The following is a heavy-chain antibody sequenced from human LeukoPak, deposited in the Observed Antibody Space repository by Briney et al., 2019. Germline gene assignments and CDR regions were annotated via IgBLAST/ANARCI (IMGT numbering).Heavy chain of an antibody. D-gene: IGHD5-24*01. V-gene: IGHV3-33*01. J-gene: IGHJ3*02. Sequence: PGGSLRLSCAASGFTFSSYGMHWVRQAPGKGLEWVAVIWYDGSNKYYADSVKGRFTISRDNSKNTLYLQMNSLRAEDTAVYYCARDVRRDGYNPDAFDIWGQGTRVTVSS. CDR2: IWYDGSNK. CDR3: ARDVRRDGYNPDAFDI. CDR1: GFTFSSYG.